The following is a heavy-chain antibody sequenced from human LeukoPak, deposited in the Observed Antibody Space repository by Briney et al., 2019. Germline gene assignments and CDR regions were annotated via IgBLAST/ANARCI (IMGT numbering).Heavy chain of an antibody. J-gene: IGHJ5*02. D-gene: IGHD3-10*01. CDR3: AREISRGVRTNWFDP. CDR1: GYTFSSYD. Sequence: GASVKVSCKASGYTFSSYDINWVRQATGQGLEWMGGIIPIFGTANYAQKFQGRVTITADESTSTAYMELSSLRSEDTAVYYCAREISRGVRTNWFDPWGQGTLVTVSS. CDR2: IIPIFGTA. V-gene: IGHV1-69*13.